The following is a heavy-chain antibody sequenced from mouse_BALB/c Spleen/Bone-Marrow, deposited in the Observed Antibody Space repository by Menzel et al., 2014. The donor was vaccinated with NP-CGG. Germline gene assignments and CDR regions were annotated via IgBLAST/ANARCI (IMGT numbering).Heavy chain of an antibody. J-gene: IGHJ4*01. CDR2: IDPANGNT. V-gene: IGHV14-3*02. CDR1: GFNIKDTY. Sequence: VQLQQSGAELVKPGASVKLSCTASGFNIKDTYMHWVMQRPEQGLEWIGRIDPANGNTKYDPKFQGKATITADTSSNTAYLQLGSLTSEDTAVYYCARYRYYGSSYAMDYWGQGTSVTVSS. CDR3: ARYRYYGSSYAMDY. D-gene: IGHD1-1*01.